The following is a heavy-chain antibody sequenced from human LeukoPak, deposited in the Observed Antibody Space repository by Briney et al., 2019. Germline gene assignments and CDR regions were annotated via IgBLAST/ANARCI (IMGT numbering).Heavy chain of an antibody. D-gene: IGHD3-22*01. J-gene: IGHJ4*02. CDR1: GDSFTVYY. Sequence: AAVKVSCEASGDSFTVYYVHWGRKAPGQGLEWMGWINPSSGGTNYAKNLQGRVTMTRDTSISTAYMELRSLRSDDAAVYYCARANYYDSSGYFLGYWGQGTLVTVSS. V-gene: IGHV1-2*02. CDR2: INPSSGGT. CDR3: ARANYYDSSGYFLGY.